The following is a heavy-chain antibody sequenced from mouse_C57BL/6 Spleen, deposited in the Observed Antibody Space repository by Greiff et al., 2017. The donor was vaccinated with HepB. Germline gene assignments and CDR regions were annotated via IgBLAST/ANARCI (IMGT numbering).Heavy chain of an antibody. CDR3: ARGDWYFDV. CDR2: ISDGGSYT. CDR1: GFTFSSYA. Sequence: EVNVVESGGGLVKPGGSLKLSCAASGFTFSSYAMSWVRQTPEKRLEWVATISDGGSYTYYPDNVKGRFTISRENAKNNLYLQMSHLKSEDTAMYYCARGDWYFDVWGTGTTVTVSS. J-gene: IGHJ1*03. V-gene: IGHV5-4*03.